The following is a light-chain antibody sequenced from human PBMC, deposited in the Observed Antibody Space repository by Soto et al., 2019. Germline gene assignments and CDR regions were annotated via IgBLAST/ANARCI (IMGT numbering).Light chain of an antibody. Sequence: QSALTQPPSVSGSPGQSITISCTGTSSDVGRYNHVYWYQHHPGKAPKLMSYGDNKRPSGVSDRFSGSRSGNTASLTISGLQAEDEADYHCRSYENGNTVVFGGGTKVTVL. CDR2: GDN. V-gene: IGLV2-23*01. CDR1: SSDVGRYNH. J-gene: IGLJ2*01. CDR3: RSYENGNTVV.